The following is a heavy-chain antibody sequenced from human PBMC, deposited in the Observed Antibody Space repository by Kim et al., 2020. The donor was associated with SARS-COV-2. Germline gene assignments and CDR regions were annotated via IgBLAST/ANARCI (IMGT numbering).Heavy chain of an antibody. CDR2: IYYSGST. D-gene: IGHD6-25*01. Sequence: SETLSLTCTVSGGSVSSGSYYWSWIRQPPGKGLEWIGYIYYSGSTNYNPSLKSRVTISVDTSKNQFSLKLSSVTAADTAVYYCARDPLFNLGGYYYYYGMDVWGQGTTVTVSS. CDR1: GGSVSSGSYY. V-gene: IGHV4-61*01. CDR3: ARDPLFNLGGYYYYYGMDV. J-gene: IGHJ6*02.